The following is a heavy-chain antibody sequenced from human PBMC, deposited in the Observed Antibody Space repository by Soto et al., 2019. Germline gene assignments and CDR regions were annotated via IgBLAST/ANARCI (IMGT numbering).Heavy chain of an antibody. J-gene: IGHJ3*02. D-gene: IGHD5-12*01. CDR1: GGAFSRYA. V-gene: IGHV1-69*01. Sequence: QVLLVQSGAEQKKPGSSVKVSCKASGGAFSRYAISWVRQAPGQGLEWVGGIFPMYGTPVYAKKLQGRVTLTADEDTTTAYMELSGLRYEDTAFYYCARDYEDQILECAALDIWGQGTRVPVSS. CDR2: IFPMYGTP. CDR3: ARDYEDQILECAALDI.